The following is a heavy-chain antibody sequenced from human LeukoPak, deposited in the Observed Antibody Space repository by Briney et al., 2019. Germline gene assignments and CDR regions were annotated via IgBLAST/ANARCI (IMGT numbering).Heavy chain of an antibody. V-gene: IGHV2-70*11. CDR1: GFSLSTSGMC. Sequence: SGPTLAKPTQTLTLTCTFSGFSLSTSGMCVSWIRQPPGKALEWLARIDWDDDKYYSTSLKTRLTISKDTSKNQVVLTMTNMDPVDTATYYCARIRFSSGWLLFDYWGQGTLVTVSS. CDR2: IDWDDDK. CDR3: ARIRFSSGWLLFDY. D-gene: IGHD6-19*01. J-gene: IGHJ4*02.